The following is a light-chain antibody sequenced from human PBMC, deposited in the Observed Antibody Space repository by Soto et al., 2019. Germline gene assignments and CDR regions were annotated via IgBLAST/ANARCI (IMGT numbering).Light chain of an antibody. V-gene: IGLV2-11*01. CDR3: CSYAGSYHWV. J-gene: IGLJ3*02. CDR2: DVT. Sequence: QSVLTQPRSVSGSPGQSVTISCTGTSSDVGGYDYVSWYQQHPGKAPIFMIYDVTKRPSGVPDRFSGSKSGNTASLTISGLQAEDEADYYCCSYAGSYHWVFGGGTKVTVL. CDR1: SSDVGGYDY.